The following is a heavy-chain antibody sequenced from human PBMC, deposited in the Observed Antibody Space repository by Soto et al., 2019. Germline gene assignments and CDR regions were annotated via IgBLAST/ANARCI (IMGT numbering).Heavy chain of an antibody. V-gene: IGHV3-11*01. Sequence: GGSLRLSCAASGFTFSDYYMSWIRQAPGKGLEWVSYISSSGSTIYYADSVKGRFTISRDNAKNSLYLQMNSLRAEDTAVYYCARNDVVVVAATPGDYYYGMDVWGQGTTVTSP. CDR2: ISSSGSTI. CDR1: GFTFSDYY. CDR3: ARNDVVVVAATPGDYYYGMDV. D-gene: IGHD2-15*01. J-gene: IGHJ6*02.